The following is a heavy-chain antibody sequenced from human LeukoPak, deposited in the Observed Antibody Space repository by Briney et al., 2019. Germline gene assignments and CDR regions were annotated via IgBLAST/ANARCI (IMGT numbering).Heavy chain of an antibody. Sequence: GGSLRLSCAASGFTFSSYGMHWVRQVPGKGLXXXXXXXXXXXQKYYADSVKGRFTISRDNSKNTLFLQMNSLRAEDTAVYYCARDRCSGGSCDSSAEYYQHWGLGTLVTVSS. V-gene: IGHV3-30*12. D-gene: IGHD2-15*01. CDR2: XXXXXXQK. J-gene: IGHJ1*01. CDR1: GFTFSSYG. CDR3: ARDRCSGGSCDSSAEYYQH.